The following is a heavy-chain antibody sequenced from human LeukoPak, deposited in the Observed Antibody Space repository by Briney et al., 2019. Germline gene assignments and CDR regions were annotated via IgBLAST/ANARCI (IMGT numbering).Heavy chain of an antibody. Sequence: RASVKVSCKASGYTFNNYGISWVRQAPGQGLEWMGWVTAYNGDTNYAQKFQGRVTMSTDTSTSTAYMELRSLRFDDTAIYYRAKDWRILTGRNCFDPWGQGTLVTVSS. CDR1: GYTFNNYG. D-gene: IGHD3-9*01. CDR2: VTAYNGDT. J-gene: IGHJ5*02. CDR3: AKDWRILTGRNCFDP. V-gene: IGHV1-18*01.